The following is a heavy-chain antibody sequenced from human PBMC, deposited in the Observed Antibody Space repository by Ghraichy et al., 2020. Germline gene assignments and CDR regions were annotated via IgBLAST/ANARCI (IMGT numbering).Heavy chain of an antibody. CDR1: GGSFSGYY. V-gene: IGHV4-34*01. Sequence: SQTLSLTCAVYGGSFSGYYWSWIRQPPGKGLEWIGEINHSGSTNYNPSLKSRVTISVDTSKNQFSLKLSSVTAADTAVYYCARKAPGIAVPYVAFDIWGQGTMVTVSS. CDR3: ARKAPGIAVPYVAFDI. D-gene: IGHD6-19*01. J-gene: IGHJ3*02. CDR2: INHSGST.